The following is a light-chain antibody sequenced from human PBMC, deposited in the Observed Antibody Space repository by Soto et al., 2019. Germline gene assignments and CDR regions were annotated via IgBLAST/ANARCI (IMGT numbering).Light chain of an antibody. CDR3: QQYSSWPFT. Sequence: EIVLTQAPTTLSFSPGERATLSCRASQTVTKYLAWYQQKPGQAPRPLIYGASTRATGVPARFSGSGSGTEFTLTISSLQSEDSAIYYCQQYSSWPFTFGPGTKVAIE. CDR2: GAS. J-gene: IGKJ3*01. CDR1: QTVTKY. V-gene: IGKV3-15*01.